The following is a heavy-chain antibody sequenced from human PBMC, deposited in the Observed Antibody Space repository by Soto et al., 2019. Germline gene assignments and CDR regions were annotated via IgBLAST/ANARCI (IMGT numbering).Heavy chain of an antibody. CDR1: GGTFSSYS. V-gene: IGHV1-69*13. CDR2: IIPIFGTA. Sequence: SVKVSCKASGGTFSSYSISWVRQAPGQGLEWMGGIIPIFGTANYAQKFQGRVTITADESTSTAYMELSSLRSEDTAVYYCARVGRSIAARPFAFDIWGQGTMVTVSS. J-gene: IGHJ3*02. CDR3: ARVGRSIAARPFAFDI. D-gene: IGHD6-6*01.